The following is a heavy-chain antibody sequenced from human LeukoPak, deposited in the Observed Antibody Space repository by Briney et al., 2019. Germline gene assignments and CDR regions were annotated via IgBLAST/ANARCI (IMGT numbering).Heavy chain of an antibody. CDR3: ARDLRSWSLPYYYYYMDV. CDR2: ISAYNGNT. V-gene: IGHV1-18*01. CDR1: GYTFTSYG. D-gene: IGHD6-13*01. J-gene: IGHJ6*03. Sequence: SVKVSCKASGYTFTSYGISWVRQAPGQGLEWMGWISAYNGNTNYAQKLQGRVTMTTDTSTSTAYMELRSLRSDDTAVYYCARDLRSWSLPYYYYYMDVWGKGTTVTVSS.